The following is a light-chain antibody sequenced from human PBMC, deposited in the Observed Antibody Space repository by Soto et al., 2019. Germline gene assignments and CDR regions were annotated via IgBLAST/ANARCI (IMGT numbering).Light chain of an antibody. J-gene: IGKJ1*01. CDR2: DAS. CDR1: QTFVSTY. Sequence: ELVLTQSPGTLSLSPGHRATLSCRASQTFVSTYLAWYQQKPGQAPRLLIYDASNRATGIPDRFSGSGSGPDFTLTISRLEPEDFATYYCQQYTNTNNPWMFGQGTKVEI. CDR3: QQYTNTNNPWM. V-gene: IGKV3-20*01.